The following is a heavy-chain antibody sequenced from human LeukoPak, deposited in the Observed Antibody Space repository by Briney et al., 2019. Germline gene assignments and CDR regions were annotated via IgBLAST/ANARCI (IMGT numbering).Heavy chain of an antibody. CDR2: IYTSGST. V-gene: IGHV4-61*02. Sequence: SETLSLTCTVSGGSISSGSYYWSWIRQPAGKGLQWIGRIYTSGSTNYNPSLKSRVTISVDTSKNQFSLKLSSGTAADTAVYYCAREGSCYYDSSGYDWNAFDIWGQGTMVTVSS. CDR3: AREGSCYYDSSGYDWNAFDI. D-gene: IGHD3-22*01. J-gene: IGHJ3*02. CDR1: GGSISSGSYY.